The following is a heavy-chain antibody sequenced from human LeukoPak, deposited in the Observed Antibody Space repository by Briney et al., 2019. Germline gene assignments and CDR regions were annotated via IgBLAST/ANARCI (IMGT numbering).Heavy chain of an antibody. CDR1: GFTFSDYA. CDR2: VSGSGDGT. D-gene: IGHD3-10*01. V-gene: IGHV3-23*01. Sequence: PGGSLRLSCAASGFTFSDYAMYWVRQAPGKGLEWVSGVSGSGDGTYYAGSVKGRFTISRDNSKDMVYLQMNSLRAEDTAVYYCARDYYGSGSYSYWGQGTLVTVSS. J-gene: IGHJ4*02. CDR3: ARDYYGSGSYSY.